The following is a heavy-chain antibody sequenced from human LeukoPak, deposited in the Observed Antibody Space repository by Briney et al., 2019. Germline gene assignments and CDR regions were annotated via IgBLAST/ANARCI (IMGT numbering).Heavy chain of an antibody. CDR1: GFTFSSYG. Sequence: PGRSLRLSCAASGFTFSSYGMHWVRQAPGKGLEWVAVISYDGSDKYYADSVKGRFTISRDNAKNSLYLQMNSLRAEDTAVYYCARGRAVTMTDYWGQGTLVTVSS. CDR2: ISYDGSDK. CDR3: ARGRAVTMTDY. J-gene: IGHJ4*02. D-gene: IGHD5-18*01. V-gene: IGHV3-30*03.